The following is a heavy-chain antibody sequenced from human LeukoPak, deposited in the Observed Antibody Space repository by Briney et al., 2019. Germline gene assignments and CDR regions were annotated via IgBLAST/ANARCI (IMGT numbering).Heavy chain of an antibody. J-gene: IGHJ4*02. Sequence: SETLSLTCTVSGGSISSYYWSWSRQPPGKGLEWMGYIYYSGSTNYNPSLTSRVTISVDTYKNQFSLKLSSVTAADTAVYYCARLSPGSLDMFDYWGQGTLVTVSS. D-gene: IGHD3/OR15-3a*01. CDR2: IYYSGST. V-gene: IGHV4-59*08. CDR3: ARLSPGSLDMFDY. CDR1: GGSISSYY.